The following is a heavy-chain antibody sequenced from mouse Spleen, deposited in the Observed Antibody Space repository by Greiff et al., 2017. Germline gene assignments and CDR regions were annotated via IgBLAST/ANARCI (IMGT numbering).Heavy chain of an antibody. D-gene: IGHD2-3*01. Sequence: VKLQESGAELVKPGASVKISCKASGYAFSSYWMNWVKQRPGKGLEWIGQIYPGDGDTNYNGKFKGKATLTADKSSSTAYMQLSSLTSEDSAVYFCARSPDGYYVGFAYWGQGTLVTVSA. CDR2: IYPGDGDT. CDR3: ARSPDGYYVGFAY. V-gene: IGHV1-80*01. CDR1: GYAFSSYW. J-gene: IGHJ3*01.